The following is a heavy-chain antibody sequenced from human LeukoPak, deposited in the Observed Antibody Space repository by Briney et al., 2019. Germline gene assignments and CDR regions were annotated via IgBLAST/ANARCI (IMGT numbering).Heavy chain of an antibody. J-gene: IGHJ4*02. CDR3: ASGYSSGWYMVDY. CDR1: GFTFSSHW. Sequence: GGSLRPSCAASGFTFSSHWMSWVRQAPGKGLEWVANIKQDGSEKYYVDSVKGRFTIFRDNAKNSLYLQMNSLRAEDTALYYCASGYSSGWYMVDYWGQGTLVTVSS. D-gene: IGHD6-19*01. V-gene: IGHV3-7*01. CDR2: IKQDGSEK.